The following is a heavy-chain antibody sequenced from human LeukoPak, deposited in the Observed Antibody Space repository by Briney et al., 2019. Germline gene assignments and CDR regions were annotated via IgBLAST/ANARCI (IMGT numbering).Heavy chain of an antibody. Sequence: GGSLRLSCAASGFTFSSYGMHWVRQAPGKGLEWVAFIRYDGSNKYYADSVKGRFTISRDNSNNTLYLQMNSLRAEDTAVYYCAYSYDSSGCIDYWGQGTLVTVSS. D-gene: IGHD3-22*01. J-gene: IGHJ4*02. CDR2: IRYDGSNK. V-gene: IGHV3-30*02. CDR1: GFTFSSYG. CDR3: AYSYDSSGCIDY.